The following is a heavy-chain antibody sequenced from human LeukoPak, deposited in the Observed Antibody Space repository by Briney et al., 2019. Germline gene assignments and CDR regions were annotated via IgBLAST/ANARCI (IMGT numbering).Heavy chain of an antibody. J-gene: IGHJ4*02. CDR2: IYYSGST. D-gene: IGHD3-3*01. V-gene: IGHV4-59*01. CDR1: GGSISSYY. Sequence: SETLSLTCTVSGGSISSYYWSWLRQPPGKGLEWIGYIYYSGSTNYNPSLKSRVTISVDTSKNQFSLKLSSVTAADTAVYYCARYRFLEWLIDYWGQGTLVTVSS. CDR3: ARYRFLEWLIDY.